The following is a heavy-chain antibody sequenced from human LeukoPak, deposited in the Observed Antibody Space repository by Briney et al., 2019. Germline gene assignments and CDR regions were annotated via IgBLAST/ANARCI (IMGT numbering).Heavy chain of an antibody. D-gene: IGHD3-16*01. J-gene: IGHJ4*02. V-gene: IGHV4-30-4*01. Sequence: SETLSLTCTVSGGSMSSGDYYWSWIRQPPGKGLEWIGYIYYSGTTYYNPSLKSRVTISIDTSKNQFSLKLSSVTAADTAVYYCARGLNDFDSWGQGTLVTVSS. CDR2: IYYSGTT. CDR1: GGSMSSGDYY. CDR3: ARGLNDFDS.